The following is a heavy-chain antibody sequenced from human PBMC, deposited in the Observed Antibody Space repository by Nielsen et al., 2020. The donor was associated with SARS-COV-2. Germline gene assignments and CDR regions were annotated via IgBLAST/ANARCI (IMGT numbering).Heavy chain of an antibody. CDR2: IWYDGSNK. CDR3: AGHLSWYGMDV. D-gene: IGHD3-16*02. J-gene: IGHJ6*02. V-gene: IGHV3-33*01. Sequence: GGSLRLSCAASGFTFSSYGMHRVRQAPGKGLEWVAVIWYDGSNKYYADSVKGRFTISRDNSKNTLYLQMNSLRAEDTAVYYCAGHLSWYGMDVWGQGTTVTVSS. CDR1: GFTFSSYG.